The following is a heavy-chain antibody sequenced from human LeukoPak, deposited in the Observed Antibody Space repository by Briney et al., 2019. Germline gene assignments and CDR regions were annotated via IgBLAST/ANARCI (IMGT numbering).Heavy chain of an antibody. Sequence: GGSLRLSCAASGLTFSSYWMHWVRQAPGQGLVWASCIKSDGSSTNYADSVKGRFTISRDNAKNTLYLQMSSLRAEDTAVYYCARGGAAAALDFWGQGTLVTVSS. CDR3: ARGGAAAALDF. D-gene: IGHD6-13*01. V-gene: IGHV3-74*01. CDR1: GLTFSSYW. CDR2: IKSDGSST. J-gene: IGHJ4*02.